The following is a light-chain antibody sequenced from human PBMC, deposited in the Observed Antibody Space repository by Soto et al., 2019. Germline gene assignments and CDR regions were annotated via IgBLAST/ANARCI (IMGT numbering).Light chain of an antibody. CDR3: QQYNNWPQT. CDR2: GAS. V-gene: IGKV3-15*01. CDR1: QSVSSN. J-gene: IGKJ1*01. Sequence: EIVMTQSPATLSVSPGERATLSCRASQSVSSNLAWYHQKPGQAPRLLIYGASTRATGIPARFSGSGSGTEFTLTLGSLQSEDFAVYYCQQYNNWPQTFGQGTKVDIK.